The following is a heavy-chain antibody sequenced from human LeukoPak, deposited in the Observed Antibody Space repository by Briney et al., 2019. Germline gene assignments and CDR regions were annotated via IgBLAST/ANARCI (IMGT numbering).Heavy chain of an antibody. CDR2: IYAGGDT. D-gene: IGHD1-7*01. CDR1: GFSVSNNY. CDR3: ARISGTLCFDL. J-gene: IGHJ4*02. V-gene: IGHV3-66*01. Sequence: AGGSLRLSCAASGFSVSNNYMSWVRQAPARGLEWVSVIYAGGDTYYADSVKGRFTISRDNSKNTVYLQMHSLRADDTAVYYCARISGTLCFDLWGLGTLVTVSS.